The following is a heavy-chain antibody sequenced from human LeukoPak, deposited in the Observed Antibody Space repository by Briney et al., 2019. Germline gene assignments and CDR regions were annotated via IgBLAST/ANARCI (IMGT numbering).Heavy chain of an antibody. CDR3: ARKEGITGTTNYFDY. Sequence: PSETLSLTCAVSGGSISSSNWWSWVRQPPGKGLEWIGEIYHSGSTNYNPSLKSRVTISVDKSKNQFSLKLSSVTAADTAVYYCARKEGITGTTNYFDYWGQGTLVTVSS. V-gene: IGHV4-4*02. CDR1: GGSISSSNW. CDR2: IYHSGST. D-gene: IGHD1-20*01. J-gene: IGHJ4*02.